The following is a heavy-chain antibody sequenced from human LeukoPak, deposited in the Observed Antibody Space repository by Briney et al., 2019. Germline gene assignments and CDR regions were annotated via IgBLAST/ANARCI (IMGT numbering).Heavy chain of an antibody. D-gene: IGHD6-6*01. Sequence: SETLSLTCTVSGGSISSSSYYWGWIRQPPGKGLEWIGSIYYSGSTYYNPSLKSRVTISVDTSKNQFSLKLSSVTPADPAVYYCAGGIAARGVTPSYYYYYMDVWGKGTTVTVSS. CDR3: AGGIAARGVTPSYYYYYMDV. J-gene: IGHJ6*03. CDR1: GGSISSSSYY. V-gene: IGHV4-39*01. CDR2: IYYSGST.